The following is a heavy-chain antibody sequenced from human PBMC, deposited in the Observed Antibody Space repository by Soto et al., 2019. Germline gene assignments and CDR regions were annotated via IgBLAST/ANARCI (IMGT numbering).Heavy chain of an antibody. CDR1: GFIVSNNY. V-gene: IGHV3-53*01. D-gene: IGHD3-10*01. Sequence: PGGSLRLSCAASGFIVSNNYMSWVRQAPGQGLEWVSLIYSVGDTYYADSVKGRFTISRDNSKNTVYLQMNRLRVDDTAVYYCARSLSSFGEFLDYWGQGALVTVS. CDR2: IYSVGDT. CDR3: ARSLSSFGEFLDY. J-gene: IGHJ4*02.